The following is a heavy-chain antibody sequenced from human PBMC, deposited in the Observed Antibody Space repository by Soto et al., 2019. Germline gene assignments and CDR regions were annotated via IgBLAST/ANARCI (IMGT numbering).Heavy chain of an antibody. J-gene: IGHJ6*02. V-gene: IGHV1-24*01. D-gene: IGHD3-16*01. CDR1: GYTLTELS. CDR2: FDPEDGET. CDR3: ATDWATKENHGNYGMDV. Sequence: ASVKVSCKVSGYTLTELSMHWVRQAPGKGLGWMGGFDPEDGETIYAQKFQGRVTMTEDTSTDTAYMELSSLRSEDTAVYYCATDWATKENHGNYGMDVWGQGTTVTVS.